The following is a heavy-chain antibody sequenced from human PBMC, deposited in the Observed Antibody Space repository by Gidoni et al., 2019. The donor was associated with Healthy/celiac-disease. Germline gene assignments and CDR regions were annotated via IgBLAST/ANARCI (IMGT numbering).Heavy chain of an antibody. D-gene: IGHD6-13*01. CDR2: IDWDDDK. J-gene: IGHJ4*02. V-gene: IGHV2-70*15. CDR1: GFSLSTSGMC. Sequence: QVTLRESGPALVKPTQTLTLTCTFSGFSLSTSGMCVSWIRQPPGKALEWLARIDWDDDKYYSTSLKTRLTISKDTSKNQGVLTMTNMDPVDTATYYCARIKGLGQQLDTYYFDYWGQGTLVTVSS. CDR3: ARIKGLGQQLDTYYFDY.